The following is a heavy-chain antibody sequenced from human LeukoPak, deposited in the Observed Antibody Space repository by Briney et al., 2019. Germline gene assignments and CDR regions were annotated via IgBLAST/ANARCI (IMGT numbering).Heavy chain of an antibody. CDR3: ARERLGDDIYFDL. D-gene: IGHD3-3*01. CDR2: IYYSGST. V-gene: IGHV4-59*12. Sequence: SETLSLTCTVSGGSISSYYWSWIRQPPGKGLEWIGYIYYSGSTNYNPSLKSRVTISVDTSKNQFSLKLSSVTAADTAVYYCARERLGDDIYFDLWGRGTLVTVSS. CDR1: GGSISSYY. J-gene: IGHJ2*01.